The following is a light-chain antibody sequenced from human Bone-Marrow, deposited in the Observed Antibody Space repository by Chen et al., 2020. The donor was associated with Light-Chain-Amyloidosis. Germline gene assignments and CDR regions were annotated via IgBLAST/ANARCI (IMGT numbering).Light chain of an antibody. CDR3: QVWDRSSDRPV. Sequence: SYVLTQPSSVSVAPGPTANIACGGNNIGSTSVHWYQQTPGQAPLLFVYDASDRPSGIPERLSGSNSGNTATLTISRVEAGDEADYYCQVWDRSSDRPVFGGGTKLTVL. CDR1: NIGSTS. J-gene: IGLJ3*02. V-gene: IGLV3-21*02. CDR2: DAS.